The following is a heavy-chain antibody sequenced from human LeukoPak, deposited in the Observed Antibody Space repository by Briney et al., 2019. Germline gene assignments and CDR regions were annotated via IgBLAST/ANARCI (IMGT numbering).Heavy chain of an antibody. J-gene: IGHJ4*02. CDR2: IYSAGAT. CDR1: GFTVSDNY. Sequence: GGSLRLSCAASGFTVSDNYMTWVRQAPGKGLEWVSSIYSAGATHYAESVKGRFTISRDNSKNTLYLQMNSLRAEDTAVYYCAKGSSSSRPYYFDYWGQGTLVTVSS. D-gene: IGHD6-13*01. CDR3: AKGSSSSRPYYFDY. V-gene: IGHV3-53*01.